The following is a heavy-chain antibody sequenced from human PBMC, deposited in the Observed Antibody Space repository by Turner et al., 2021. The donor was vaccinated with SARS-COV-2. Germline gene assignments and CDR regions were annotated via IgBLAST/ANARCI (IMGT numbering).Heavy chain of an antibody. Sequence: EVQLVESGGGLVPPGGSLRLSCAASGFTFSSYDMHWVRQATGKGLEWVSAIGTAGDTYYPGSVKGRFTISRENAKNSLYLQMNSLRAGDTAVYYCARGYYDSSGYRNWFDPWGQGTLVTVSS. J-gene: IGHJ5*02. CDR3: ARGYYDSSGYRNWFDP. CDR1: GFTFSSYD. V-gene: IGHV3-13*04. CDR2: IGTAGDT. D-gene: IGHD3-22*01.